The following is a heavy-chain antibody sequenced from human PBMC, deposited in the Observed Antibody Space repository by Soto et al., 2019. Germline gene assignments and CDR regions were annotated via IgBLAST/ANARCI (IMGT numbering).Heavy chain of an antibody. J-gene: IGHJ4*02. CDR3: ARASAYSTPWSFDN. CDR1: GYTFTRYG. Sequence: ASVKVSCKASGYTFTRYGISWVRQAPGQGLEWMGWISGFNGNTKESEKFQGRVTLTTDTAANTAHMELRGLRSDDTAVYYCARASAYSTPWSFDNWGQGTLVTSPQ. CDR2: ISGFNGNT. V-gene: IGHV1-18*01. D-gene: IGHD2-8*01.